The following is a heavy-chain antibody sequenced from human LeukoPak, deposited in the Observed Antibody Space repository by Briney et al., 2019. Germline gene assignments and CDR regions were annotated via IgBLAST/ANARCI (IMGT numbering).Heavy chain of an antibody. J-gene: IGHJ4*02. V-gene: IGHV3-74*01. CDR3: LGLGGLSLD. CDR2: VNSDGSGT. Sequence: PGGSLRLSCAASGFTFSRYSMHWVRQAPGKGLVWVSHVNSDGSGTDYADSVKGRFTISRDNAKNTLYLQMNSLRVEDTADRVCLGLGGLSLDWGQGTLVTVSS. CDR1: GFTFSRYS. D-gene: IGHD3-16*01.